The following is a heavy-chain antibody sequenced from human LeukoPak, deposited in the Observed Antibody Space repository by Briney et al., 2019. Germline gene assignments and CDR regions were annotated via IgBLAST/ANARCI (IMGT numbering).Heavy chain of an antibody. Sequence: SETLSLTCTVSGGSFSSYYWSWIRQPPGKGLEWIGYIYYSGSTNYNPSLKSRVTISVDTSKNQFSLKLSSVTAADTAVYYCARHQGVVGDEGWFDPWGQGTLVTVSS. V-gene: IGHV4-59*08. CDR1: GGSFSSYY. J-gene: IGHJ5*02. CDR3: ARHQGVVGDEGWFDP. CDR2: IYYSGST. D-gene: IGHD4-17*01.